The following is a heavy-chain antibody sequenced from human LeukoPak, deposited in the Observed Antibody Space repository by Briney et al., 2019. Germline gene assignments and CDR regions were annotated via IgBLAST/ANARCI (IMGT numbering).Heavy chain of an antibody. CDR1: GFTFSSYW. Sequence: GGSLRLSCTASGFTFSSYWMSWVRQAPGKGLEWVANIKQDGSEKYYVDSVKGRFTISRDNAKNSLYLQMNSLRAEDTAVYYCASGYYDSSGYDWGQGTLVTVSS. CDR3: ASGYYDSSGYD. D-gene: IGHD3-22*01. CDR2: IKQDGSEK. J-gene: IGHJ4*02. V-gene: IGHV3-7*01.